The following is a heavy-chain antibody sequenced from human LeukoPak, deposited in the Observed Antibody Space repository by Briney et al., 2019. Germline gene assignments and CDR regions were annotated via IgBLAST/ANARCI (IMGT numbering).Heavy chain of an antibody. J-gene: IGHJ4*02. CDR2: INHSGST. D-gene: IGHD1-26*01. Sequence: PSETLSLTCAVSGGSFSGYYWSWIRQPPGKGLEWIGEINHSGSTTYNLSLQSRVTVSVDTSKNQVSLKLSSVTAADRAVYHCAREKSGSYSTFDHGAGGTGVSVP. CDR1: GGSFSGYY. CDR3: AREKSGSYSTFDH. V-gene: IGHV4-34*01.